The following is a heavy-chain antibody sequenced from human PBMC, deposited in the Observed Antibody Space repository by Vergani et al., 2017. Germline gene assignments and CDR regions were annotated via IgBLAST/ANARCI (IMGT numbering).Heavy chain of an antibody. D-gene: IGHD2-2*02. J-gene: IGHJ6*02. CDR1: GYSFTSYW. CDR2: IYPGDPDT. V-gene: IGHV5-51*01. Sequence: EVQLVQSGAEVKKPGESLKISCKGSGYSFTSYWIGWVRQMPGKGLEWMGIIYPGDPDTRYSPSFQGQVTISADKSISTAYLQWSSLKASDTAMYYCARHGEVVLGYCSSTSCYIPPYYGMDVWGQGTTVTVSS. CDR3: ARHGEVVLGYCSSTSCYIPPYYGMDV.